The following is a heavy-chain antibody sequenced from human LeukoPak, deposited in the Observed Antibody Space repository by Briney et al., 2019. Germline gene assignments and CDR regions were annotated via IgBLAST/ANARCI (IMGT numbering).Heavy chain of an antibody. D-gene: IGHD3-16*01. Sequence: PGGSLRLSCAASGFTFSSYGMHWVRQAPGKGLEWVGRIKSKTDAGTIDYAAPVKGRFTISRDDSKNTLYLQMNSLKTEDTAVYYCTTEDGGYYFDYWGQGTLVTVSS. CDR3: TTEDGGYYFDY. V-gene: IGHV3-15*01. J-gene: IGHJ4*02. CDR1: GFTFSSYG. CDR2: IKSKTDAGTI.